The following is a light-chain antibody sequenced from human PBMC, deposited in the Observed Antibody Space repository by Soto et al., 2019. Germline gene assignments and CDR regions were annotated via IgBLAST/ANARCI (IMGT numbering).Light chain of an antibody. CDR1: QSVNSN. CDR2: DAS. Sequence: EIVLTQSPATLSLSTGERATLSCRASQSVNSNLAWYQQKPGQAPRLLIFDASNRATGIPARFSGSGSGTDFTLTISSLEHEDFAVYYCQQRSNWPPYTFGQGTKLEIK. V-gene: IGKV3-11*01. CDR3: QQRSNWPPYT. J-gene: IGKJ2*01.